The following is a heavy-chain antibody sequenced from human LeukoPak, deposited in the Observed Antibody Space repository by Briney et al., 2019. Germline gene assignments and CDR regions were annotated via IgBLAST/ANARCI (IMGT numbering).Heavy chain of an antibody. V-gene: IGHV3-20*04. Sequence: GGSLRLSCAASGFTFDDYGMSWVRQAPGKGLEWVSGINWNGGSTGYADSVKGRFTISRDNAKNSLYLQMNSLRAEDTALYYCAKALSPGIVGATSYWGQGTLVTVSS. CDR2: INWNGGST. D-gene: IGHD1-26*01. CDR1: GFTFDDYG. CDR3: AKALSPGIVGATSY. J-gene: IGHJ4*02.